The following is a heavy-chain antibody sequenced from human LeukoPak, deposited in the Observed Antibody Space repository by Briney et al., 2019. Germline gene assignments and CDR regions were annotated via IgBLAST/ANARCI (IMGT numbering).Heavy chain of an antibody. CDR3: ARQPQGLNWFDP. V-gene: IGHV4-59*08. CDR2: IYYSGST. CDR1: GGSISSYY. J-gene: IGHJ5*02. Sequence: SETLSLTCTVSGGSISSYYWSWIRQPPGKGPEWIGYIYYSGSTNYNPSLKSRVAVSVDTSRNQFSLKVDFLTAADTAVYYCARQPQGLNWFDPWGQGTLVTVSS.